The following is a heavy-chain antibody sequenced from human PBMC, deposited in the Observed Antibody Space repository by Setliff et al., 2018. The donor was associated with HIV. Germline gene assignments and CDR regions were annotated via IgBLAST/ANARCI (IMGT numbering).Heavy chain of an antibody. J-gene: IGHJ4*02. CDR3: ASAPHHVSGTLWY. D-gene: IGHD3-10*01. CDR1: GYSLTDLS. CDR2: YVPEDGKM. V-gene: IGHV1-24*01. Sequence: VASVKVSCKISGYSLTDLSIQWVRQAPGKGLEWMGGYVPEDGKMIYAQKFQGRVTMTEDTSADTAYMGLSSLRSEDSAVYYCASAPHHVSGTLWYWGQGTAVTVSS.